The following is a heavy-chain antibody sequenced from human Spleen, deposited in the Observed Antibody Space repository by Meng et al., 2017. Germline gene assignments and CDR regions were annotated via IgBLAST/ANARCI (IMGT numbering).Heavy chain of an antibody. CDR1: GFYFNNAW. CDR2: IGNSGNPI. J-gene: IGHJ6*02. V-gene: IGHV3-11*04. CDR3: QGYCGGDICSWGGDV. Sequence: GESLKISCAASGFYFNNAWMSWIRQAPGKGLEWVAYIGNSGNPIFYADSVKGRFAISRDNAKNSLYLQMNSLGADDTGVYYCQGYCGGDICSWGGDVWGQGTPVTVSS. D-gene: IGHD2-21*01.